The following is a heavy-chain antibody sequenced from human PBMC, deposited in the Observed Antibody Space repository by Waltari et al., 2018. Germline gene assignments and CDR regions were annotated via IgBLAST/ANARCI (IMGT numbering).Heavy chain of an antibody. CDR2: IFYSGTT. CDR3: ARDFGATDAFEI. D-gene: IGHD3-10*01. V-gene: IGHV4-30-4*08. J-gene: IGHJ3*02. CDR1: GASISSGDYY. Sequence: QVQLHESGPGLVKPSQTLSLTCTVSGASISSGDYYLSWIRQPPGRGLEWIGYIFYSGTTSYNPSLKSRLDISIDTSKNQFSLNVSSVTAADTAVYYCARDFGATDAFEIWGQGTMVTVSS.